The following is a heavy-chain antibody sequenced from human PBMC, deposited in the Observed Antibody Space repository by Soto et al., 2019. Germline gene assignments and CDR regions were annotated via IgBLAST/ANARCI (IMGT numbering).Heavy chain of an antibody. CDR3: ASHIGGAFDI. Sequence: SESVSLTCIVSGGAIRRCAYYWSWIRQHPGKGLEWIGYIYYSGSTYYNPSPKSRVTISVDTSKNQFSLKLSSVTAADTAVYYCASHIGGAFDIWGQGTMVT. V-gene: IGHV4-31*03. CDR2: IYYSGST. CDR1: GGAIRRCAYY. J-gene: IGHJ3*02.